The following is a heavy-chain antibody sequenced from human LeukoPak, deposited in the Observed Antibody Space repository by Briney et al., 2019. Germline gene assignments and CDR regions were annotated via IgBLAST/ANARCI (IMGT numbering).Heavy chain of an antibody. J-gene: IGHJ4*02. CDR1: GFTFSSYG. V-gene: IGHV3-33*01. Sequence: GGSLRLSCAASGFTFSSYGMHWVRQAPGKGLEWVAVIWYDGSNKYYADSVKGRFTISRDNSKNTLYLQMNSLRAEDTAVYYCASGSRREGSHRRQLVLNYWGQETLVSVSS. D-gene: IGHD6-13*01. CDR2: IWYDGSNK. CDR3: ASGSRREGSHRRQLVLNY.